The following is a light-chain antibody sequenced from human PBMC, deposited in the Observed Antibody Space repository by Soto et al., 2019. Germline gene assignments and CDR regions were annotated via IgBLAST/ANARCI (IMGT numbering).Light chain of an antibody. Sequence: DIPMTPSPSSLSASVGDRVTITCRASQSISSYLNWYQQKPGKAPKLLIYAASSLQSGVPSRFSGCGPVTDFTLAISSLQPDDFATYYCQQSYSTPRITFGQGTRLEIK. CDR1: QSISSY. J-gene: IGKJ5*01. CDR2: AAS. CDR3: QQSYSTPRIT. V-gene: IGKV1-39*01.